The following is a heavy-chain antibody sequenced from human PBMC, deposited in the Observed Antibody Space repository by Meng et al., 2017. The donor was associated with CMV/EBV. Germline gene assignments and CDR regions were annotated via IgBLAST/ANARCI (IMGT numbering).Heavy chain of an antibody. V-gene: IGHV1-69*10. D-gene: IGHD3-10*01. J-gene: IGHJ6*02. CDR2: IIPILGIA. Sequence: SVKVSCKASGGTFSSYAISWVRQAPGQGLEWMGGIIPILGIANYAQKFQGRVTITADKSTSTAYMELSSLRSEDTAVYYCARESGSGSYYIHYGMDVWGQGTTVTVSS. CDR3: ARESGSGSYYIHYGMDV. CDR1: GGTFSSYA.